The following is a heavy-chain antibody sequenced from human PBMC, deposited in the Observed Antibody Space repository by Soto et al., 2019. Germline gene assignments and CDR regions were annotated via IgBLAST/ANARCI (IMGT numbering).Heavy chain of an antibody. V-gene: IGHV5-51*01. J-gene: IGHJ3*02. CDR3: ATHYGSGSYCGAPDAFAM. D-gene: IGHD3-10*01. CDR2: IYPGDSDT. CDR1: GYSFTSYW. Sequence: PGEALKISCKGSGYSFTSYWIGWVRQMPGKGLEWMGIIYPGDSDTRYSPSFQGQGTISADKSISTAYLQWSSLKASDTAMYYCATHYGSGSYCGAPDAFAMWGQGTMVTVS.